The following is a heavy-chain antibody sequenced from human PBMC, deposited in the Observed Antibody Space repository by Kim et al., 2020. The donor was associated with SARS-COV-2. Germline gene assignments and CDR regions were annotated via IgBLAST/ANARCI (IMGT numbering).Heavy chain of an antibody. CDR2: IYTSGST. D-gene: IGHD3-22*01. V-gene: IGHV4-4*07. CDR1: GGSISSYY. CDR3: ARSTTYYYDSSGYYFDY. J-gene: IGHJ4*02. Sequence: SETLSLTCTVSGGSISSYYWSWIRQPAGKGLEWIGRIYTSGSTNYNPSLKSRVTMSVDTSKNQFSLKLSSVTAADTAVYYCARSTTYYYDSSGYYFDYGGQGTLVTVSS.